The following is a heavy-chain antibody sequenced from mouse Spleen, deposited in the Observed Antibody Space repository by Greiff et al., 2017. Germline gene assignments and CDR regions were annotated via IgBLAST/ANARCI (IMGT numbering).Heavy chain of an antibody. CDR1: GFTFSSYG. V-gene: IGHV5-6*01. Sequence: EVQLVESGGDLVKPGGSLKLSCAASGFTFSSYGMSWVRQTPDKRLEWVATISSGGSYTYYPDSVKGRFTISRDNAKNTLYLQMSSLKSEDTAMYYCARPYDYDEAWFAYWGQGTLVTVSA. CDR2: ISSGGSYT. D-gene: IGHD2-4*01. J-gene: IGHJ3*01. CDR3: ARPYDYDEAWFAY.